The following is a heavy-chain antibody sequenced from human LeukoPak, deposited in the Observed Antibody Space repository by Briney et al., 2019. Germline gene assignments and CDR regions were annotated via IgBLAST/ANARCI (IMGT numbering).Heavy chain of an antibody. CDR2: HYSNGSST. Sequence: PGGSLRLSCAASGFTLSSYWMQWVRRAPGKGLVWVSRHYSNGSSTKYADSVKGRFTISTDNAKNTLYLQMNSLRAEDTAVYYCVRGVYSTDVWGQGTTVTVSS. CDR1: GFTLSSYW. V-gene: IGHV3-74*03. CDR3: VRGVYSTDV. J-gene: IGHJ6*02.